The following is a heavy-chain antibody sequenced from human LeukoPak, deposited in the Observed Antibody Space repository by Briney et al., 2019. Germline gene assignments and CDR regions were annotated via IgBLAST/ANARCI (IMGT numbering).Heavy chain of an antibody. J-gene: IGHJ4*02. Sequence: ASVKVSCKASGYTFTSYDINWVRQAPGQGLEWMGWINPNSGGTNYAQKFQGRVTMTRDTSISTAYMELSRLRSDDTAVYYCARVGHSYAFDYWGQGTLVTVSS. CDR3: ARVGHSYAFDY. CDR2: INPNSGGT. CDR1: GYTFTSYD. V-gene: IGHV1-2*02. D-gene: IGHD5-18*01.